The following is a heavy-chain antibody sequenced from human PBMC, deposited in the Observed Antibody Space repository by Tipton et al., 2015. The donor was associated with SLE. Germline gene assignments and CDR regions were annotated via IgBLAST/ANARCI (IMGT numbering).Heavy chain of an antibody. CDR3: VRRSTERYCAGDCYSTDFDY. D-gene: IGHD2-21*01. CDR1: GDSISNGYY. V-gene: IGHV4-38-2*02. CDR2: FYRSGRT. Sequence: TLSLTCTVSGDSISNGYYWGWLRQPPGKGLEWIGTFYRSGRTYTNPSLKSRVTMSTDTSADQFSLTLISVLAADTAVYYCVRRSTERYCAGDCYSTDFDYWGRGTLVTVSS. J-gene: IGHJ4*02.